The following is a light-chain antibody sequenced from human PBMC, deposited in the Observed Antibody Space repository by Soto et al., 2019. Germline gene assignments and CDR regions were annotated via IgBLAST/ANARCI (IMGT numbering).Light chain of an antibody. CDR2: DVS. J-gene: IGLJ1*01. V-gene: IGLV2-14*01. Sequence: QSALTQPASVSGSPGQSITISCTGTSSDVGGYNYVSWYQQHPGKAPKLMIYDVSNRPSGVSNRFSGSKSGNTASLTISWLQSEDEADYYCSSYIGTTLLVFGTGTKLTVL. CDR1: SSDVGGYNY. CDR3: SSYIGTTLLV.